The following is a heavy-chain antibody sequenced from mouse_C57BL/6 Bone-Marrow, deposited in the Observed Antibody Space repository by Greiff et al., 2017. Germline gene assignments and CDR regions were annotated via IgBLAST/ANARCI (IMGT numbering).Heavy chain of an antibody. J-gene: IGHJ4*01. CDR1: GFNIKDDY. D-gene: IGHD1-1*01. CDR3: THYGSSLTMDY. Sequence: VQLQQSGAELVRPGASVKLSCTASGFNIKDDYMHWVKQRPEQGLEWIGWIDPENGDTEYASKFQGKATITADTSSNTAYLHLSSLTSEDTAVYYCTHYGSSLTMDYWGQGTSVTVSS. CDR2: IDPENGDT. V-gene: IGHV14-4*01.